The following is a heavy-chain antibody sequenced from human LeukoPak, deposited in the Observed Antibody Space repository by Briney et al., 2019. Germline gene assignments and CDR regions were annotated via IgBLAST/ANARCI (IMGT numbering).Heavy chain of an antibody. J-gene: IGHJ4*02. CDR2: INPSGGST. Sequence: VASVKVSCKASGYTFTSYYMHWVRQAPGQGLEWMGIINPSGGSTSYAQKFQGRVTMTRDTSTSTVYMELSSLRSEDTAVCYCARDLTTMVRGVIIRRFDYWGQGTLVTVSS. CDR1: GYTFTSYY. D-gene: IGHD3-10*01. CDR3: ARDLTTMVRGVIIRRFDY. V-gene: IGHV1-46*01.